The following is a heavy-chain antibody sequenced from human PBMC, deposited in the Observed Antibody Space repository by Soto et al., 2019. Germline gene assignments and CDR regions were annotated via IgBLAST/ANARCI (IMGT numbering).Heavy chain of an antibody. CDR3: TRVADGGLFNY. CDR2: IYYSGTT. D-gene: IGHD6-19*01. V-gene: IGHV4-59*01. Sequence: TSETLSLTCTVSGGSIIPYYWTWIRQPPGKGLEWIGYIYYSGTTHYSPSLKSRVTMAVDTSRNQISLNLSSVTAADTAVYYCTRVADGGLFNYWGQGILVTVSS. J-gene: IGHJ4*02. CDR1: GGSIIPYY.